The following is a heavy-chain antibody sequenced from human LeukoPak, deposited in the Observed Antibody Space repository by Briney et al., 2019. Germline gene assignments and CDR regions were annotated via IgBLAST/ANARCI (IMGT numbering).Heavy chain of an antibody. CDR2: INPSGGST. V-gene: IGHV1-46*01. J-gene: IGHJ4*02. D-gene: IGHD1-26*01. CDR3: ARATGGIVGATMGSKYYFDY. CDR1: GYTFTSYY. Sequence: ASVKVSCKASGYTFTSYYMHWVRQAPGQGLEWMGIINPSGGSTSYAQKFQGRVTMTRDMSTSTVYMELSSLRSEDTAVYYCARATGGIVGATMGSKYYFDYWGQGTLVTVSS.